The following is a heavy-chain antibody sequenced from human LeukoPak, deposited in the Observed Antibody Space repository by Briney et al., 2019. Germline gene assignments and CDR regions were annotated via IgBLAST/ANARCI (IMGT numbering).Heavy chain of an antibody. V-gene: IGHV3-21*01. Sequence: PGGSLRPSCATSGFTFSFYSMNSVRQAPGKGLEWVSSISGSNGNIYYADSVKGRFTSSRDNAENSLYLQMNSLRPEDTAVYFCARGLDYYDSPSDYWGQGTLVTVSS. CDR3: ARGLDYYDSPSDY. J-gene: IGHJ4*02. CDR1: GFTFSFYS. D-gene: IGHD3-22*01. CDR2: ISGSNGNI.